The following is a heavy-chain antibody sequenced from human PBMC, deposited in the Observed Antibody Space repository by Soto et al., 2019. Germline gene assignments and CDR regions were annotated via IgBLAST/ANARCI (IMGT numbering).Heavy chain of an antibody. CDR2: ISGSGATA. CDR3: ARERRYSYCRDYYYYAMDV. V-gene: IGHV3-23*01. CDR1: GFTFRSFA. J-gene: IGHJ6*02. D-gene: IGHD3-10*01. Sequence: EVQLLESGGGLVQPGGSLRLSCAGSGFTFRSFAMHWVRQAPGKGLEWVSVISGSGATAYYADSVRGRFAVSRANSKNTVHMRMNSLSVEDNSGYYSARERRYSYCRDYYYYAMDVWGQWTTVTVS.